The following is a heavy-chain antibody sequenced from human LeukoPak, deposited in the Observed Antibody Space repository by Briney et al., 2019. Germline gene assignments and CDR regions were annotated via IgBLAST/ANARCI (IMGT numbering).Heavy chain of an antibody. D-gene: IGHD6-19*01. Sequence: PGGSLRLSCAASGFTFSSYAMHWVRQAPGKGLEWVAVISYDGSNKYYADSVKGRFTISRDNSKNTLYLQMNSLRAEDMAVYYCARVFYSSGWYGNFDYWGQGTLVTVSS. CDR2: ISYDGSNK. CDR1: GFTFSSYA. CDR3: ARVFYSSGWYGNFDY. J-gene: IGHJ4*02. V-gene: IGHV3-30*04.